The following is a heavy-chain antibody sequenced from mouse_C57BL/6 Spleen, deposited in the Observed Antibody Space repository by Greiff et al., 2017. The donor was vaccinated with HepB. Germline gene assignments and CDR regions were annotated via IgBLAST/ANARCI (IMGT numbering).Heavy chain of an antibody. V-gene: IGHV1-50*01. CDR1: GYTFTSYW. CDR2: IDPSDSYT. Sequence: VQLQQPGAELVKPGASVKLSCKASGYTFTSYWKQWVKQRPGQGLEWIGEIDPSDSYTNYNQKFKGKATLTVDTSSSTAYMQLSSLTSEDSAVYYCARWRGYDGGHAMDYWGQGTSVTVSS. CDR3: ARWRGYDGGHAMDY. J-gene: IGHJ4*01. D-gene: IGHD2-2*01.